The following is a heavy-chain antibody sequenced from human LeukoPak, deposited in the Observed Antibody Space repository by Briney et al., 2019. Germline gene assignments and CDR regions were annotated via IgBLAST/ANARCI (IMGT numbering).Heavy chain of an antibody. D-gene: IGHD5-18*01. CDR2: INTDGSST. CDR3: ARDRVSGHSYGPIDY. V-gene: IGHV3-74*01. Sequence: GGSLRLSCAASGFTFSSYWMHWVRQAPGKGLVWVSRINTDGSSTSYSDSVKGRFTISRDNAKNTLYLQMNSLRAEDTAVYYCARDRVSGHSYGPIDYWGQGTLVTVSS. J-gene: IGHJ4*02. CDR1: GFTFSSYW.